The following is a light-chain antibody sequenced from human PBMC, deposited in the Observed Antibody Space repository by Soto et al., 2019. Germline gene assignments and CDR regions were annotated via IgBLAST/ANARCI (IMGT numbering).Light chain of an antibody. CDR3: QQRSNGTRT. Sequence: IVMTQSPATPSVSPGERATLSCRASQSLXSNFAWYQRKHGQAPRILXDATSTRATGSPARFSGSGSATEFILTISSLHSADFAVYYCQQRSNGTRTFGQGTKVDI. CDR1: QSLXSN. CDR2: ATS. J-gene: IGKJ1*01. V-gene: IGKV3-15*01.